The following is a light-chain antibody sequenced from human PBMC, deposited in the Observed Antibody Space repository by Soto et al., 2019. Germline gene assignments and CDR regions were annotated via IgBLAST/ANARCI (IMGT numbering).Light chain of an antibody. CDR1: QGIGDT. CDR3: QQFDGSPRT. V-gene: IGKV3-20*01. CDR2: GAS. Sequence: EVVMRQSPATLSVSPGEGATLSCRASQGIGDTLAWYQHKPGQTPRLLIYGASSRATGIPDRFSGSGSGTDFTLTISRLEPEDFAVYYCQQFDGSPRTFGQGTKVDIK. J-gene: IGKJ1*01.